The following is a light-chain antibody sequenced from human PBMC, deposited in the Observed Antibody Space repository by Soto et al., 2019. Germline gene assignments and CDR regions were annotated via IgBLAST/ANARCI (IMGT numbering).Light chain of an antibody. Sequence: EILLVQSPGTLSRSPGERATISCRSSRTVDSNYLAWYQQKAGQAPRLLIYDVSTRATGIPDRFSGSGSGTDFTLTISRLEHEDFAVYYCQQYGSSPPITFGQGTKVDIK. CDR1: RTVDSNY. CDR2: DVS. V-gene: IGKV3-20*01. J-gene: IGKJ1*01. CDR3: QQYGSSPPIT.